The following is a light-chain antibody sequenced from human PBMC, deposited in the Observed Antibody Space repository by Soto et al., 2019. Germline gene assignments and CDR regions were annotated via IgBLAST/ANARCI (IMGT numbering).Light chain of an antibody. V-gene: IGKV1-5*01. CDR1: QSISSW. Sequence: DIQMTQSPSTLSASVGDRVTITCRASQSISSWLAWYQQKLGRAPRLLIYDASSLESGVPSRFSGSGYGTEFTLTISSLQPDDFATYYCQQANSYPWTFGQGTKVDIK. J-gene: IGKJ1*01. CDR2: DAS. CDR3: QQANSYPWT.